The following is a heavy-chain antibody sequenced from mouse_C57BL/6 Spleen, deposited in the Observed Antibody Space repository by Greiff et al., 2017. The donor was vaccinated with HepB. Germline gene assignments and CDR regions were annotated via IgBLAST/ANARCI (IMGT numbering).Heavy chain of an antibody. V-gene: IGHV1-81*01. Sequence: QVQLKESGAELARPGASVKLSCKASGYTFTSYGISWVKQRTGQGLEWIGEIYPRSGNTYYNEKFKGKATLTADKSSSTAYMELRSLTSEDSAVYFWARRIVSRNYWGKETSATVS. CDR3: ARRIVSRNY. CDR2: IYPRSGNT. J-gene: IGHJ4*01. CDR1: GYTFTSYG.